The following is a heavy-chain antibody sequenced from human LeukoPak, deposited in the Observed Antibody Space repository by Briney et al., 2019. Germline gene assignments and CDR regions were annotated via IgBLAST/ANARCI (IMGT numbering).Heavy chain of an antibody. V-gene: IGHV4-34*01. CDR1: GVAFSGYF. CDR2: MIHTGRT. CDR3: ARGVDGHFDY. Sequence: SETLSLTCAVYGVAFSGYFWSWIRQPPGKGLEWIGEMIHTGRTNYNPSLKSRVTLSVDTSKNQLSLNLNSVTAADTAVYYCARGVDGHFDYWGQGTLVTVSS. D-gene: IGHD3/OR15-3a*01. J-gene: IGHJ4*02.